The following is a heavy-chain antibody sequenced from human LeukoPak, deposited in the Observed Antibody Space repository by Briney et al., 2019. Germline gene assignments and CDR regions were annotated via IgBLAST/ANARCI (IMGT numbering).Heavy chain of an antibody. J-gene: IGHJ4*02. CDR3: ARDGFVGAADY. CDR2: IKQDGSEQ. V-gene: IGHV3-7*01. CDR1: GFIFSGYW. Sequence: GGSLRLSCAASGFIFSGYWMNWVRQAPGKGLEWVANIKQDGSEQHYVDSVRGRFTISRDNAKNSPYLQMNSPRVEDTAVYYCARDGFVGAADYWGQGTLVTVSS. D-gene: IGHD6-13*01.